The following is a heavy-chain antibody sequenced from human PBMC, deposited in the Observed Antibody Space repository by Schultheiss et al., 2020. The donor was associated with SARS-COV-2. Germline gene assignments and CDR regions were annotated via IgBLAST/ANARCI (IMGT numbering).Heavy chain of an antibody. CDR3: AREPYCGGDCYSGWFDP. V-gene: IGHV4-34*01. D-gene: IGHD2-21*02. CDR2: INHSGST. Sequence: SETLSLTCAVYGGSFSGYYWGWIRQPPGKGLEWIGEINHSGSTNYNPSLKSRVTISVDKSKNQFSLKLSSVTAADTAVYYCAREPYCGGDCYSGWFDPWGQGTLVTVSS. J-gene: IGHJ5*02. CDR1: GGSFSGYY.